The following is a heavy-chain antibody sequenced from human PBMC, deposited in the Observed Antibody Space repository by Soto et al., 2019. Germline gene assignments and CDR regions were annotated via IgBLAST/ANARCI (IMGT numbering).Heavy chain of an antibody. D-gene: IGHD6-19*01. V-gene: IGHV1-69*02. Sequence: GASVKVSCKASGGTFSSYSISWVRQAPGQGLEWMGRIIPIVDITTYAQKLEGRVTITADKSTSTAYMELSSLRSEDTAVYYCARVTAVAGNYFDYWGQGTQVTSPQ. J-gene: IGHJ4*02. CDR2: IIPIVDIT. CDR3: ARVTAVAGNYFDY. CDR1: GGTFSSYS.